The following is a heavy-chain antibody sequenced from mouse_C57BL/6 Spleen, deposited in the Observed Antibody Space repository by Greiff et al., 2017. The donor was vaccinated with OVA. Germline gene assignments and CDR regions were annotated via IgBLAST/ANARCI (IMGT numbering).Heavy chain of an antibody. CDR2: INPSTGGT. V-gene: IGHV1-42*01. CDR1: GYSFTGYY. Sequence: EVKLMESGPELVKPGASVKISCKASGYSFTGYYMNWVKQSPEKSLEWIGEINPSTGGTTYNQKFKAKATLTVDKSSSTAYMQLKSLTSEDSAVYYCARGGYYSNYDAMDYWGQGTSVTVSS. D-gene: IGHD2-5*01. J-gene: IGHJ4*01. CDR3: ARGGYYSNYDAMDY.